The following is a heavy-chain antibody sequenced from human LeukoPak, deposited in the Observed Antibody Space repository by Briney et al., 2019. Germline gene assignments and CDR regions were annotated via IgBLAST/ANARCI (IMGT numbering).Heavy chain of an antibody. V-gene: IGHV1-69*06. D-gene: IGHD3-22*01. CDR3: ARVVGYDSSPRYYYYMDV. Sequence: ASVKVSCKASGGTFSSYAISWVRQAPGQGLEWMGGIIPIFGTANYAQKFQGRVTITADKSTSTAYMELSSLRSEDTAVYYCARVVGYDSSPRYYYYMDVWGKGTTVTVSS. CDR2: IIPIFGTA. J-gene: IGHJ6*03. CDR1: GGTFSSYA.